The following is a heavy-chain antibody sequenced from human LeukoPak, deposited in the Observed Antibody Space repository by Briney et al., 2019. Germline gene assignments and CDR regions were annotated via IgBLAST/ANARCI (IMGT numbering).Heavy chain of an antibody. Sequence: ASVKVSCKASGGTFSSYAISWVRQAPGQGLEWMGRIIPIFGIANYAQKFQGRVTITADKSTSTAYMELSSQRSEDTAVYYCADDDRAYGSGVNWGQGTLVTVSS. CDR3: ADDDRAYGSGVN. J-gene: IGHJ4*02. D-gene: IGHD3-10*01. CDR1: GGTFSSYA. V-gene: IGHV1-69*04. CDR2: IIPIFGIA.